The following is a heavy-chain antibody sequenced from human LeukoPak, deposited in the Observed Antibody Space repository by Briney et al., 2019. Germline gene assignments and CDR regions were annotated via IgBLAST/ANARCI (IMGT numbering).Heavy chain of an antibody. CDR3: ARSYGDSGNHFYYMDV. CDR2: INPNSGGT. CDR1: GYTFTGYY. D-gene: IGHD4-17*01. V-gene: IGHV1-2*06. Sequence: APVKVSCKASGYTFTGYYIHWVRQAPGQGLEWMGRINPNSGGTNCAQKFQGRVTMTRDTSISTAYMEVSRLRSDDTAMYYCARSYGDSGNHFYYMDVWGKGTTVTVSS. J-gene: IGHJ6*03.